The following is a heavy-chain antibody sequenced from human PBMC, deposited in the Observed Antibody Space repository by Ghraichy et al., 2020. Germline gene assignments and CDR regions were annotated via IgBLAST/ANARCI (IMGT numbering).Heavy chain of an antibody. CDR2: ISAYNGNT. D-gene: IGHD3-3*01. CDR1: GYTFTSYG. CDR3: AREITIFGATLNDAFDI. J-gene: IGHJ3*02. Sequence: ASAKVSCKASGYTFTSYGISWVRQAPGQGLEWMGWISAYNGNTNYAQKLQGRVTMTTDTSTSTAYMELRSLRSDDTAVYYCAREITIFGATLNDAFDIWGQGTMVTVSS. V-gene: IGHV1-18*01.